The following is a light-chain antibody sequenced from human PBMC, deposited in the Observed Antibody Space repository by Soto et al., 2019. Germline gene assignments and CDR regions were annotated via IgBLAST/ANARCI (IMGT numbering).Light chain of an antibody. CDR3: QQYDTYSRLT. CDR2: EAS. J-gene: IGKJ4*01. V-gene: IGKV1-5*03. CDR1: QSISNW. Sequence: DIQMTQSPSTLSASVGDRVTITCRASQSISNWLAWYQQKPGKAPKLLIYEASGLQSGVPSRFSGSGSGTEFTLTISSLQPDDFATYYCQQYDTYSRLTFGGGTKVEIK.